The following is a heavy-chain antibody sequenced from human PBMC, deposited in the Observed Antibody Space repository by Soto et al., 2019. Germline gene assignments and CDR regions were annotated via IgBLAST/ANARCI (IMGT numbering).Heavy chain of an antibody. CDR2: ISWNSGTR. CDR1: GFTFDIYA. V-gene: IGHV3-9*01. Sequence: EEQLVDSGGGLVQPGRSLRLSCAASGFTFDIYAMHWVRQAPGKGLEWVSSISWNSGTRGYADSVKGRFTISRDNAKNSLYLQMDSLRTEDTAFYYCAKELGGYSYGYELDHWGQGTLVAVSS. D-gene: IGHD5-18*01. CDR3: AKELGGYSYGYELDH. J-gene: IGHJ4*02.